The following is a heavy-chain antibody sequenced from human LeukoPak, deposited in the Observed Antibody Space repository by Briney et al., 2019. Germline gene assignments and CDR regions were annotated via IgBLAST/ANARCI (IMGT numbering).Heavy chain of an antibody. Sequence: PSGTLSLTCTVSGASIRNYYWSWIRRPAGKGLEWIGRIYSSGSTNYNPSLNSRVTMSIDTSKNQFSLKLSSVTAADTAVYYCARIFGYARWYFDLWGRGTLVTVSS. CDR2: IYSSGST. D-gene: IGHD2-2*03. V-gene: IGHV4-4*07. CDR3: ARIFGYARWYFDL. CDR1: GASIRNYY. J-gene: IGHJ2*01.